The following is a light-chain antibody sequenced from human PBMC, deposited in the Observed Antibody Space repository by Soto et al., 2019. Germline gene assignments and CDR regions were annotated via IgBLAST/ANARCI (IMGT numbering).Light chain of an antibody. Sequence: DIQMTQSPSSLSASVGDRVTITCRASQSISNYLNWYQQKPGKAPKLLIYAASSLQSGVPSRFSGSGSGTDFTLTISSLQPEDFATYYCQQSYSTPSITFGHGTRLEIK. J-gene: IGKJ5*01. CDR3: QQSYSTPSIT. CDR1: QSISNY. V-gene: IGKV1-39*01. CDR2: AAS.